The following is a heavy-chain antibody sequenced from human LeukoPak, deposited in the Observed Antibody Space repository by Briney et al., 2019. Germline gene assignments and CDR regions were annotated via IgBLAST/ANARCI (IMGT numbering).Heavy chain of an antibody. CDR3: ARGPIQLWIHNAMDV. Sequence: GGSLRLSCTGSGFTFGDHAMSWVRQAPGKGLEWVGFIRSKAYRGTTEYAASVKGRFTISRDDSASIAYLQMSSLKTEDTAVYYCARGPIQLWIHNAMDVWGQGTTVTVSS. CDR2: IRSKAYRGTT. D-gene: IGHD1-1*01. J-gene: IGHJ6*02. V-gene: IGHV3-49*04. CDR1: GFTFGDHA.